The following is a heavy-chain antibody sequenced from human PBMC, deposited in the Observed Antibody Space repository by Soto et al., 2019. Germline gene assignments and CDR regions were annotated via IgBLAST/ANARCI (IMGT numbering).Heavy chain of an antibody. J-gene: IGHJ4*02. CDR2: IYSSGST. CDR1: GGSISSSSYY. CDR3: ASRITFDY. D-gene: IGHD3-16*01. Sequence: ASETLSLTCSVSGGSISSSSYYWGWIRQPPGKGLEWIGSIYSSGSTYYNPSLKSRVTISVDTSKNQFSLKLSSVTAADTAVYYCASRITFDYWGQGTLVTVSS. V-gene: IGHV4-39*01.